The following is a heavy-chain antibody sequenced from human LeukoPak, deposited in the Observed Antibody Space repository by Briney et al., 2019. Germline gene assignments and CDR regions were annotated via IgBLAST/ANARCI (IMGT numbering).Heavy chain of an antibody. V-gene: IGHV4-59*11. D-gene: IGHD3-22*01. CDR2: IYYSGST. CDR1: GGPMSSHY. CDR3: ARDDRSGYSTLGY. Sequence: SETLSLTCKVSGGPMSSHYWSWIRQPPGKGLEWIGDIYYSGSTNYNPSLNSRVTISLDTSKNQFSLNLRSVTAADTAVYYCARDDRSGYSTLGYWGQGTLVTVSS. J-gene: IGHJ4*02.